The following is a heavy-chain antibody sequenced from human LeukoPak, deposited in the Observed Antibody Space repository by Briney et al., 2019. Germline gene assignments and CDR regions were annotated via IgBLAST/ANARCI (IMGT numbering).Heavy chain of an antibody. J-gene: IGHJ4*02. CDR3: ARGGQLWFDY. D-gene: IGHD5-18*01. CDR1: GGSISSYC. V-gene: IGHV4-59*01. CDR2: IYYSGST. Sequence: SETLSLTCTVSGGSISSYCWSWIRQPPGKGLEWIGYIYYSGSTNYNPPLKSRVTISVDTSKNQFSLKLSSVTAADTAVYYCARGGQLWFDYWGQGTLVTVSS.